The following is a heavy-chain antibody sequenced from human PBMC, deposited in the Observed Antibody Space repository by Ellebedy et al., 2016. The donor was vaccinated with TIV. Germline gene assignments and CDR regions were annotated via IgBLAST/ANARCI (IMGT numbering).Heavy chain of an antibody. CDR1: GCTFSSHA. D-gene: IGHD6-13*01. CDR3: ARSRGIAPPAFDY. J-gene: IGHJ4*02. Sequence: AASVEVSCKASGCTFSSHAITWVRQAPGQGLEWMGGIIPIFDTANYAQKFQGRVTINADESTSTAYMELSSLRSEDTAVYYCARSRGIAPPAFDYWGQGTLVTVSS. V-gene: IGHV1-69*13. CDR2: IIPIFDTA.